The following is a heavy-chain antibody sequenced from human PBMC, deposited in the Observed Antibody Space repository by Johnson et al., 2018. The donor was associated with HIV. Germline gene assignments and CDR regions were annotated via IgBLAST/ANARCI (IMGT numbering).Heavy chain of an antibody. CDR2: ISWNSGTV. J-gene: IGHJ3*02. V-gene: IGHV3-9*01. CDR3: AKEVGGRIETRQYAFDI. Sequence: VQLVESGGGLVQPGRSLRLSCAASGFSFDDYAMYWVRQAPGKGLEWVSGISWNSGTVAYADSVKGRFIISRDNAKKSLDLQMNSLRPEDTALYYWAKEVGGRIETRQYAFDIWGRGTLVTVSS. CDR1: GFSFDDYA. D-gene: IGHD6-6*01.